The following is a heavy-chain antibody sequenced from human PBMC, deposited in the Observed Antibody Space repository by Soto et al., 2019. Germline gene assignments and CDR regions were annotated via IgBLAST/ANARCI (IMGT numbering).Heavy chain of an antibody. J-gene: IGHJ4*02. D-gene: IGHD6-19*01. Sequence: EVQLVVSGGGLVQPGGSLRLSCAASGFTFSTYSMNWVRQAPGKGLEWGSYINVGSSGTIYYADSVKGRFNMSRDNAKNSLYMRMNSLRAEDTAVYYCAREEWTCGWSYIDYWGQGTLVTVSS. CDR1: GFTFSTYS. V-gene: IGHV3-48*01. CDR3: AREEWTCGWSYIDY. CDR2: INVGSSGTI.